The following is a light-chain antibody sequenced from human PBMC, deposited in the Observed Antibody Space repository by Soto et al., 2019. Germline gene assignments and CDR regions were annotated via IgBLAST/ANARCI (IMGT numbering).Light chain of an antibody. Sequence: QSALTQPASVSGSPGQSITISCTGTSSDVGSYNYVSWHQHHPGKAPKLMINDVSNRPSGVSSRFSGSKSGNTTSLTISGLQAEDEADYYCSSYTSSETYVFGTGTKVTVL. CDR3: SSYTSSETYV. V-gene: IGLV2-14*03. J-gene: IGLJ1*01. CDR2: DVS. CDR1: SSDVGSYNY.